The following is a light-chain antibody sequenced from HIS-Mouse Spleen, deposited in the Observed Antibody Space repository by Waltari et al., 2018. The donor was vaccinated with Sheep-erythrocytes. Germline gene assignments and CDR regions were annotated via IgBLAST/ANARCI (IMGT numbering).Light chain of an antibody. CDR3: QQYYSFPFT. CDR1: QGISSY. J-gene: IGKJ3*01. Sequence: AIWMTQSPSLLSASTGDRVTISWRMSQGISSYLALYQQKPGKAPELLIYAASTLQSGVPSRFSGSGSGTDFTLTISCLQSEDFATYYCQQYYSFPFTFGPGTKVDIK. V-gene: IGKV1D-8*02. CDR2: AAS.